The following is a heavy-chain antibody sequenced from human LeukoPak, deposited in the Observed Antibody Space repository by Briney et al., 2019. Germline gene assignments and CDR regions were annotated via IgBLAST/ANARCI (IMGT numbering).Heavy chain of an antibody. Sequence: SETLSLTCAVYGGSFSGYYWSWIRQPPGKGLEWIGEINHSGSTNYNPSLKSRVTISVDTSKNQFSLKLSSVAAADTAVYYCARGPTYYYDSSGYYYLGFFDYWGQGTLVTVSS. J-gene: IGHJ4*02. CDR1: GGSFSGYY. V-gene: IGHV4-34*01. CDR3: ARGPTYYYDSSGYYYLGFFDY. CDR2: INHSGST. D-gene: IGHD3-22*01.